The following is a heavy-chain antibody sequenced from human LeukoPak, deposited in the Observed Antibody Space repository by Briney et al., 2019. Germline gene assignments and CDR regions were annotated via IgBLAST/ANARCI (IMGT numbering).Heavy chain of an antibody. CDR1: GFTFSSYG. CDR3: AKESGYHSSGSKNFDY. D-gene: IGHD3-3*01. CDR2: ISYDGSNK. Sequence: PERSLRLSCAASGFTFSSYGMHWVRQAPGKGLEWVAVISYDGSNKYYADSVKGRFTISRDNSKNTLYLQMNSLRAEDTAVYYCAKESGYHSSGSKNFDYWGQGTLVTVSS. J-gene: IGHJ4*02. V-gene: IGHV3-30*18.